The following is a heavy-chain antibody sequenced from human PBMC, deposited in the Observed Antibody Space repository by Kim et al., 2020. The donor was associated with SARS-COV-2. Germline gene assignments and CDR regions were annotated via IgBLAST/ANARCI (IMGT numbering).Heavy chain of an antibody. J-gene: IGHJ4*02. D-gene: IGHD3-22*01. CDR3: AKDPHYYDSSGHDY. V-gene: IGHV3-23*01. Sequence: DSVKGRFTISRDNSKNTLYLQMNSLRAEDTAVYYCAKDPHYYDSSGHDYWGQGTLVTVSS.